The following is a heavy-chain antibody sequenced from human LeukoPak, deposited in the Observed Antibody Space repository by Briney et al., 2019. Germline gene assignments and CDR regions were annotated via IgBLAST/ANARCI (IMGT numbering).Heavy chain of an antibody. V-gene: IGHV3-23*01. CDR1: GFIFRSYA. CDR2: ISGSGEST. Sequence: PGGSLRLSCAASGFIFRSYAMIWVRQAPGKGLQWVSSISGSGESTYYADSMKGRFTISRDNSKNTLSLQMNSLRAEDTAVYFCAKGWEFRVVIPAAVSWGQGTLVTVSS. J-gene: IGHJ5*02. D-gene: IGHD3-3*01. CDR3: AKGWEFRVVIPAAVS.